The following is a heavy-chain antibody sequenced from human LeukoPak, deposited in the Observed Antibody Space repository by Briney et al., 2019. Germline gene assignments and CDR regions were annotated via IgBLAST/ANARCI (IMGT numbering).Heavy chain of an antibody. CDR2: IYTSGST. Sequence: WETLSLTCTVSGGSMSSYYWSWIRQPAGKGLEWIGRIYTSGSTNYNPSLKSRVTMSVDTSKTQFSLKLSSVTAADTAVYYCARGLVVPAAFDYWGQGTLVTVSS. D-gene: IGHD2-2*01. J-gene: IGHJ4*02. CDR3: ARGLVVPAAFDY. V-gene: IGHV4-4*07. CDR1: GGSMSSYY.